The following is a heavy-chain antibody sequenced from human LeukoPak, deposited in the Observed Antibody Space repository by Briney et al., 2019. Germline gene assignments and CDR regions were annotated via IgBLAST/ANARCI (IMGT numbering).Heavy chain of an antibody. CDR2: MNPNSGNT. CDR1: GCTFTSYD. Sequence: GASVKVSCKASGCTFTSYDINWVRQATGQGLEWMGWMNPNSGNTGYAQKFQGRVTMTRNTSISTAYMELSSLRSEDTAVYYCARGPQAYRAVAGYDYWGQGTLVTVSS. J-gene: IGHJ4*02. CDR3: ARGPQAYRAVAGYDY. D-gene: IGHD6-19*01. V-gene: IGHV1-8*01.